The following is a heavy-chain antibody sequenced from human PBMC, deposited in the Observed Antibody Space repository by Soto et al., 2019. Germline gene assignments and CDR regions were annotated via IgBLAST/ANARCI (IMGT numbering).Heavy chain of an antibody. Sequence: PGGSLRLSCAASGFTFSSYAMSWVRQAPGKGLEWVSAISGSGGSTYYADSVKGRFTISRDNSKNTLYLQMNSLRAEDTAVYYCAKDAEEYSSSPGWFDPWGQGTLVTVSS. D-gene: IGHD6-6*01. V-gene: IGHV3-23*01. CDR3: AKDAEEYSSSPGWFDP. CDR1: GFTFSSYA. CDR2: ISGSGGST. J-gene: IGHJ5*02.